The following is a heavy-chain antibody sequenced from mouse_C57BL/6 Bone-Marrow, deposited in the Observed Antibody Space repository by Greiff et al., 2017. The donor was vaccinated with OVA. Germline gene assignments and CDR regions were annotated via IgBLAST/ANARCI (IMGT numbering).Heavy chain of an antibody. V-gene: IGHV1-81*01. D-gene: IGHD1-1*01. CDR1: GYTFTSYG. CDR3: ARLLLRSRPY. Sequence: QVQLQQSGAELARPGASVKLSCKASGYTFTSYGISWVKQRTGQGLEWIGEIYPRSGNTYYNEKFKGKATLTADKSSSTAYMELRSLTSEDSAVYFCARLLLRSRPYWGQGTLVTVSA. J-gene: IGHJ3*01. CDR2: IYPRSGNT.